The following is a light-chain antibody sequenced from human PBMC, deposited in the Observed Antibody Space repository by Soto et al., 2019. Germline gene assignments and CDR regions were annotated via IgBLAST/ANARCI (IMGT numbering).Light chain of an antibody. Sequence: QAVVTQEPSLTVSPGGTVTLTCGSSTGAVTSGHYPYWFQQKPGQAPRTLVYNTSDKHSWAPARFSGSLLGGKAALTLSGAQPEDDAEYYCLLSYSGARVFGGGTKLTVL. CDR2: NTS. J-gene: IGLJ3*02. CDR3: LLSYSGARV. V-gene: IGLV7-46*01. CDR1: TGAVTSGHY.